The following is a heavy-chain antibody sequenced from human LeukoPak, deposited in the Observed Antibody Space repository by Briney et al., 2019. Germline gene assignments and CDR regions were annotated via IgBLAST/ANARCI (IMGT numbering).Heavy chain of an antibody. V-gene: IGHV4-38-2*02. J-gene: IGHJ3*02. CDR2: IYHSGST. D-gene: IGHD2-21*02. CDR1: GYSISSGYY. Sequence: SETLSLTCTVSGYSISSGYYWGWIRQPPGRGLEWIGSIYHSGSTYYNPSLKSRVTISVDTSKNQFSLKLSSVTAADTAVYYCARSCYYSCGGDWYGFDIWGQGTMVTVSS. CDR3: ARSCYYSCGGDWYGFDI.